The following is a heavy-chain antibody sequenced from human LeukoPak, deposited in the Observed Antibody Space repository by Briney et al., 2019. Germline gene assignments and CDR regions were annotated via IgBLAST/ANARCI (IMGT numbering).Heavy chain of an antibody. CDR3: ARAVQLERRNDAFDI. V-gene: IGHV4-59*12. CDR1: GGSISSYY. Sequence: SETLSLTCTVSGGSISSYYWSWIRQPPGKGLEWIGYIYYSGSTNYNPSLKSRVTISVDTSKNQFSLKLSSVTAADTAVYYCARAVQLERRNDAFDIWGQGTLVTVSS. CDR2: IYYSGST. J-gene: IGHJ3*02. D-gene: IGHD1-1*01.